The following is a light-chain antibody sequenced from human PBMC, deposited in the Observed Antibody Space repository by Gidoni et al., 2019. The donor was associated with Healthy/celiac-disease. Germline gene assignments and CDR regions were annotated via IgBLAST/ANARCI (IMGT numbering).Light chain of an antibody. CDR3: QVWDSGTDVV. V-gene: IGLV3-9*01. CDR2: RDS. CDR1: NLGSKN. J-gene: IGLJ2*01. Sequence: SYEPTQPHSASVALGQTARITWGGNNLGSKNVHWYMQTPGQPPVLVIYRDSNRPAGIPERFSGSNSGHTATLTISRAQAGDEAVYYCQVWDSGTDVVFGGGTKLTVL.